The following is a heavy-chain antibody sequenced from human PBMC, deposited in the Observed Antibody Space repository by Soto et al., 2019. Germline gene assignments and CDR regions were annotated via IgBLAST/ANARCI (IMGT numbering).Heavy chain of an antibody. V-gene: IGHV6-1*01. D-gene: IGHD6-13*01. CDR3: ARDRGSSWLYYYYYYYMDV. Sequence: SQTLSLTCAISGDSVSSNSAAWNWIRQSPSRGLEWLGRTYYRSKWYNDHAVSVKSRITINPDTSKNQFSLQLNSVTPEDTAVYYCARDRGSSWLYYYYYYYMDVWGKGTTVTVSS. J-gene: IGHJ6*03. CDR2: TYYRSKWYN. CDR1: GDSVSSNSAA.